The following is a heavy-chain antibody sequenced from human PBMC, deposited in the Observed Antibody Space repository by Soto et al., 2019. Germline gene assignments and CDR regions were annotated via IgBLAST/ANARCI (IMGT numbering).Heavy chain of an antibody. V-gene: IGHV5-51*01. D-gene: IGHD5-18*01. J-gene: IGHJ6*03. CDR1: GYSFTSYW. Sequence: PGESLKISCKGSGYSFTSYWIGWVRQMPGKGLEWMGIIYPGDSDTRYSPSFQGQVTISADKSISTAYLQWSSLKASDTAMYYCARLPSGGIQLYYMDVWGKGTTVTVSS. CDR2: IYPGDSDT. CDR3: ARLPSGGIQLYYMDV.